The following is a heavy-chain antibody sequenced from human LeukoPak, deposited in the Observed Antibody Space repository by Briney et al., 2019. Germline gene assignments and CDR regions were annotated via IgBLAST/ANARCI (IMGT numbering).Heavy chain of an antibody. D-gene: IGHD3-10*01. CDR1: GGSISSYY. J-gene: IGHJ4*02. Sequence: SETLSLTCTVSGGSISSYYWSWIRQPPGKGLEWIGSIYYSGSTYYNPSLKSRVTISVDTSKNQFSLKLSSVTAADTAVYYCARLSYYGSGIFDYWGQGTLVTISS. CDR2: IYYSGST. V-gene: IGHV4-39*07. CDR3: ARLSYYGSGIFDY.